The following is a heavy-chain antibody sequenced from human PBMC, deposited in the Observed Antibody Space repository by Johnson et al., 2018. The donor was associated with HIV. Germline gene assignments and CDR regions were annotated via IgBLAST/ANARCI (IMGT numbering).Heavy chain of an antibody. J-gene: IGHJ3*02. Sequence: QVQLVESGGGVVQPGTSLRLSCAASGFTFSSYGIHWVRQAPGKGLAWVAVISYDGSNKYYADSVKGRFTISRDNSKNTLYLQMNSLRAEDTAVYYCARDMSDSAWGDAFDIWGQGTMVTVSP. CDR2: ISYDGSNK. CDR1: GFTFSSYG. V-gene: IGHV3-30*19. CDR3: ARDMSDSAWGDAFDI. D-gene: IGHD3-16*01.